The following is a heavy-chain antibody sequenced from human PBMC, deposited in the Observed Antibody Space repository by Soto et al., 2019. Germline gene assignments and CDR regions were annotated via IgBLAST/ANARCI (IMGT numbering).Heavy chain of an antibody. CDR1: GGSISDISYC. D-gene: IGHD2-15*01. J-gene: IGHJ5*02. Sequence: RSLTCTVSGGSISDISYCWGWIRQPPGKGLQWIGCMFYSGATYYNPSLKNRVTLSVDTSNNEFSLKLVSVTAPDTAVYYCARHKSGSDWLDPWGQGTLVTVSS. V-gene: IGHV4-39*01. CDR2: MFYSGAT. CDR3: ARHKSGSDWLDP.